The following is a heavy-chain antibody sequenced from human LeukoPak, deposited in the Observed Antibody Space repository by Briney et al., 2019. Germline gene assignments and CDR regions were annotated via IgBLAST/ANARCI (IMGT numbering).Heavy chain of an antibody. Sequence: SETLSLTCAVSGGPISSGGYSWSWIRQAPGKGLEWVGYIFHSGSTYYNPSLKSRVTISLDRSKNQFSLELSSVTAADTAVYYCASAEDSSGYYHDAFDIWGQGTMVTVSS. CDR3: ASAEDSSGYYHDAFDI. CDR2: IFHSGST. V-gene: IGHV4-30-2*01. D-gene: IGHD3-22*01. J-gene: IGHJ3*02. CDR1: GGPISSGGYS.